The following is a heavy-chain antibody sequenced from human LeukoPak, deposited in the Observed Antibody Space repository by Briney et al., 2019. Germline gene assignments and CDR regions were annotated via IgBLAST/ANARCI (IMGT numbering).Heavy chain of an antibody. V-gene: IGHV1-2*02. CDR3: ARDRGLHCTSISCPSDY. D-gene: IGHD2-2*01. Sequence: ASVKVSCKASGYTFTDYFMHWVRQAPGQGLEWMGWINPNSGATNYAQQFQGRVTMTRDRSISTMFMELSRLTSNNTALYSCARDRGLHCTSISCPSDYWGQGPLVTVSS. CDR1: GYTFTDYF. J-gene: IGHJ4*02. CDR2: INPNSGAT.